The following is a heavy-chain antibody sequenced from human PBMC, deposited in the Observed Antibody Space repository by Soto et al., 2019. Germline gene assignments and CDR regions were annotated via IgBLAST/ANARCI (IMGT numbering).Heavy chain of an antibody. CDR3: ARDKDRPQLGGNYYYIMDV. J-gene: IGHJ6*02. CDR1: GGTFSSYA. Sequence: QVQLVQSGSEVKKPGSSVKVSCKASGGTFSSYAISWVRQVPGQGLEWMGGIMPIFGTPDYAQKFQGRVTITADESTSIAYMELSSLKSEDTCVYYCARDKDRPQLGGNYYYIMDVGGQGTRVTVSS. D-gene: IGHD3-3*02. V-gene: IGHV1-69*12. CDR2: IMPIFGTP.